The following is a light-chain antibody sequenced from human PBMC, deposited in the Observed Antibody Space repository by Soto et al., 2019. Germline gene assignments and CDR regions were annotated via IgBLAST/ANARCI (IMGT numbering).Light chain of an antibody. Sequence: EIGMTQSPATLSVYTGERATLSCRASQSVNTNLAWYQQRPGQAPRLLIYGASSRATGIPDRFSDSGSGTDFTLTISSLQPDDFATYYCQHYNSYSEAFGQGSNV. CDR1: QSVNTN. CDR2: GAS. J-gene: IGKJ1*01. CDR3: QHYNSYSEA. V-gene: IGKV3D-15*01.